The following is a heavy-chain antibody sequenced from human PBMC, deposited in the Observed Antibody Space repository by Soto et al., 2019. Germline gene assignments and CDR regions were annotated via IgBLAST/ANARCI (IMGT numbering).Heavy chain of an antibody. CDR1: GGSISSGGYY. CDR3: AREGRFGLPPLDV. Sequence: SETLSLTCTVSGGSISSGGYYWSWIRQHPGKGLEWIGYIYYSGSTYYNPSLKSRVTISVDTSKNQFSLKLSSVTAADTAVYYCAREGRFGLPPLDVWGQGTTVTVSS. J-gene: IGHJ6*02. D-gene: IGHD3-10*01. V-gene: IGHV4-31*03. CDR2: IYYSGST.